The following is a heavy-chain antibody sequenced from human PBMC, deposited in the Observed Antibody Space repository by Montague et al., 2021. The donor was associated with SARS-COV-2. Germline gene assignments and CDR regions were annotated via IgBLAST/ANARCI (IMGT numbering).Heavy chain of an antibody. V-gene: IGHV3-13*04. CDR2: IGTAGDT. Sequence: SLRLSCAASGFTFSSYDMHWVRQATGKGLEWVSAIGTAGDTYYPGSVKGRFTISRENAKNSLYHQMNSLRAGDTAVYYCARAGYSSSWPLRLYWYFDLWGRGTLVTVSS. CDR3: ARAGYSSSWPLRLYWYFDL. CDR1: GFTFSSYD. D-gene: IGHD6-13*01. J-gene: IGHJ2*01.